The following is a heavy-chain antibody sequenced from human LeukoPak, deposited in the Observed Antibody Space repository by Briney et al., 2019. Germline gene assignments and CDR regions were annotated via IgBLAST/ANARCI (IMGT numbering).Heavy chain of an antibody. V-gene: IGHV4-30-2*01. D-gene: IGHD4-17*01. CDR1: GYSISSGYS. CDR3: ARGVTTVTTAPGY. J-gene: IGHJ4*02. Sequence: PSETLSLTCTVSGYSISSGYSWSWIRQPPGKGLEWIGYIYHSGSTYCNPSLKSRVTISVDRSKNQFSLKLSSVTAADTAVYYCARGVTTVTTAPGYWGQGTLVTVSS. CDR2: IYHSGST.